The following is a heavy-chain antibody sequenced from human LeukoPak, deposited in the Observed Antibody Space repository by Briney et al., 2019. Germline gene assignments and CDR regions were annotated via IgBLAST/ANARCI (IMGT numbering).Heavy chain of an antibody. J-gene: IGHJ4*02. V-gene: IGHV4-59*01. D-gene: IGHD3-10*01. CDR3: ARYGSGSSGLDY. CDR2: IYYSGST. CDR1: GGSISSYF. Sequence: PSETLSLTCTVSGGSISSYFWSWIRQPPGKGLEWIGYIYYSGSTNYNPSLKSRVTTSVDTSKNQFSLKLSSVTAADTAVYYCARYGSGSSGLDYWGQGTLVTVSS.